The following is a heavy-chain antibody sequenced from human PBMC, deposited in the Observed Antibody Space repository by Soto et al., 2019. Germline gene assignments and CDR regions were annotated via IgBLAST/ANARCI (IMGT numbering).Heavy chain of an antibody. CDR2: IYYRGNT. CDR1: GRSIDIYY. V-gene: IGHV4-59*08. J-gene: IGHJ4*02. CDR3: ARHPGYYDILTGYTTYYFDY. D-gene: IGHD3-9*01. Sequence: SEILYLNCTLPGRSIDIYYWSWIRQASGKGLVWIGYIYYRGNTDYNPSLKSRVTISLDTPKNQFSLKLSSVTAADTAVYYCARHPGYYDILTGYTTYYFDYWGQGILVTVS.